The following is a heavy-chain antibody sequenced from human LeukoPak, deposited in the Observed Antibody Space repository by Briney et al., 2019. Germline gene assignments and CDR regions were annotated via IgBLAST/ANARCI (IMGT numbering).Heavy chain of an antibody. D-gene: IGHD4-23*01. CDR2: ISSDGGSS. CDR3: VKDRWVDY. CDR1: GFTISSYA. V-gene: IGHV3-64D*06. Sequence: PGGALRLSCSVSGFTISSYAMHWVRQAPGKGQEYVSSISSDGGSSFYADSVKGRFTISRDNSKNTLSLQMSSLRTEDTAVYYCVKDRWVDYWGQGTLVTVSS. J-gene: IGHJ4*02.